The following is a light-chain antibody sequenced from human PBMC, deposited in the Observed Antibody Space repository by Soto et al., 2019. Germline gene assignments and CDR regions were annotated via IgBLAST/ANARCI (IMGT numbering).Light chain of an antibody. J-gene: IGKJ4*01. V-gene: IGKV3-15*01. CDR1: QSISSN. CDR2: RAS. Sequence: IVLTQSPGTLSLSPGDRATLSCRASQSISSNLAWYQQKLGQAPRLLIYRASTRATGIPARFSGTGSGTEFALTISNLQSEDFAIYYCQQYNTWPFTFGGGTKVDIK. CDR3: QQYNTWPFT.